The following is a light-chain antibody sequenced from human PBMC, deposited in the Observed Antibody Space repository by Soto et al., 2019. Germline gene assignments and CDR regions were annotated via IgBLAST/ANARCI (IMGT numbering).Light chain of an antibody. CDR1: QSINGW. CDR3: QKYNSYSIFT. J-gene: IGKJ3*01. Sequence: DIQMTQSPSTLSAFVGDRVIITCRTSQSINGWLAWYQQVPGKPPKLLIYKTSSLESWVPSRFSGSGSGTDFTLTITNLQPDDFETYYCQKYNSYSIFTFGPGTKVDIK. CDR2: KTS. V-gene: IGKV1-5*03.